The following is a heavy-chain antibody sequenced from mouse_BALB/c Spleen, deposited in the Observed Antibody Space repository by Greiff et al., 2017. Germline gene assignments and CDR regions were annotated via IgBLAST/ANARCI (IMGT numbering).Heavy chain of an antibody. CDR1: EYEFPSHD. V-gene: IGHV5-2*01. D-gene: IGHD2-2*01. CDR3: ARHGGGYAGAY. J-gene: IGHJ3*01. CDR2: INSDGGST. Sequence: EVQGVESGGGLVQPGESLKLSCESNEYEFPSHDMSWVRKTPEKRLELVAAINSDGGSTYYPDTMKRRIIISRDNTKKTLYLQMSSLTSEDTALYYCARHGGGYAGAYWGQGTLVTVSA.